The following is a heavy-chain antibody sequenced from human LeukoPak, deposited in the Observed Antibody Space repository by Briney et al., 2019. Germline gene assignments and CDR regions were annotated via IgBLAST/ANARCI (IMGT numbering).Heavy chain of an antibody. V-gene: IGHV1-18*01. Sequence: ASVKISCKASGYTFTSYGISWVRQAPGQGLEWMGWISAYNGNTNYAQKLQGRVTMTTDTSTSTAYMELRSLRSDDTAVYYCASSYGSGANYYYYMDVWGKGTTVTVSS. J-gene: IGHJ6*03. D-gene: IGHD3-10*01. CDR2: ISAYNGNT. CDR1: GYTFTSYG. CDR3: ASSYGSGANYYYYMDV.